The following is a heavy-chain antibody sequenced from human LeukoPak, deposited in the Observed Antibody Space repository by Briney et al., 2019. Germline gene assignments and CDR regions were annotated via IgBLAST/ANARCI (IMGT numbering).Heavy chain of an antibody. V-gene: IGHV4-59*11. Sequence: SETLSLTCSVSGHSIISHYWSWIRQYPGKGLEWIGYFYTSAKTNYNPSLESRVTISVDTSKNHFSLRLSSVTPADTAVYYCARGHGVGSYYRRVHYYMDVWGKGTTVTVSS. CDR2: FYTSAKT. D-gene: IGHD3-10*01. CDR3: ARGHGVGSYYRRVHYYMDV. J-gene: IGHJ6*03. CDR1: GHSIISHY.